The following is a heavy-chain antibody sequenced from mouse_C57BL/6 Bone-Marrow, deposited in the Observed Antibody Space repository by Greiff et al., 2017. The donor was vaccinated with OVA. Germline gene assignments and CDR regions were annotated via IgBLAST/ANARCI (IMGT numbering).Heavy chain of an antibody. CDR1: GYTFTSYW. D-gene: IGHD1-1*01. CDR2: INPSSGYT. Sequence: QVQLQQSGAELAKPGASVKLSCKASGYTFTSYWMHWVKQRPGQGLEWIGYINPSSGYTKYNQKFKDKATLTADKSASTAYMQLSSLTYEDSAVYYCARSLSGSTYYFDYWGQGTTLTVSS. V-gene: IGHV1-7*01. CDR3: ARSLSGSTYYFDY. J-gene: IGHJ2*01.